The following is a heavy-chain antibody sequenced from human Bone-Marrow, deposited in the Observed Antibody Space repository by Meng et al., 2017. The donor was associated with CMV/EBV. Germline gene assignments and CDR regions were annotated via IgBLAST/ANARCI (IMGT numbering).Heavy chain of an antibody. CDR1: GFTFSSYW. D-gene: IGHD3-22*01. CDR3: AREGSYIVGRQSDAFDI. CDR2: INGDGNST. V-gene: IGHV3-74*01. Sequence: GESLKISCAASGFTFSSYWMHWVRQTPGKGLVWVSRINGDGNSTRHADSVKGRFTISRDNAKNTLYLQMNSLRAEDTALYYCAREGSYIVGRQSDAFDIWGQGTMVTVSS. J-gene: IGHJ3*02.